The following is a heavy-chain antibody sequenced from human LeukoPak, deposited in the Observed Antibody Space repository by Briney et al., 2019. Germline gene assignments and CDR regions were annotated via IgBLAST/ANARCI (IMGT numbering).Heavy chain of an antibody. CDR3: ARELPSTGNWFDP. Sequence: PSETLSLTCNISGVPITDYYWSWIRLAPRRGLEWIGYMYYSGDSNSNPSLEGRVTMSADTSTNQFFLRLTSVTAADTAIYYCARELPSTGNWFDPWGQGILVTVSS. CDR1: GVPITDYY. V-gene: IGHV4-59*01. CDR2: MYYSGDS. J-gene: IGHJ5*02. D-gene: IGHD1-14*01.